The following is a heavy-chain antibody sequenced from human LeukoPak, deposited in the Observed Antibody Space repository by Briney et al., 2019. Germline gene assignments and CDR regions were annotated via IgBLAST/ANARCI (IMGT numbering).Heavy chain of an antibody. J-gene: IGHJ3*02. D-gene: IGHD4-23*01. Sequence: SETLSLTCTVSSGSISSGGYYWSWIRQPPGKGLEWIEYIYHSGSTYYNPSLKSRVTISVDRSKNQFSLKLSSVTAADTAVYYCARDLHGGKSGLEAFDIWGQGTMVTVSS. V-gene: IGHV4-30-2*01. CDR3: ARDLHGGKSGLEAFDI. CDR1: SGSISSGGYY. CDR2: IYHSGST.